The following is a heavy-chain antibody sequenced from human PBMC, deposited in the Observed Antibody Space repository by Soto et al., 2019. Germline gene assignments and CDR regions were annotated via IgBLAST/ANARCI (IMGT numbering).Heavy chain of an antibody. J-gene: IGHJ4*02. CDR1: GFTVCTYA. V-gene: IGHV3-23*01. Sequence: GGSPRLCCAASGFTVCTYAMSGVRQAPGKGLEWVSSINSGGGGTFYSDSVKGRFTISRDNSKNTLYLQINSLRAEDTAVYYCAKRGTYYFDYWGQGALVTVSS. CDR3: AKRGTYYFDY. D-gene: IGHD2-15*01. CDR2: INSGGGGT.